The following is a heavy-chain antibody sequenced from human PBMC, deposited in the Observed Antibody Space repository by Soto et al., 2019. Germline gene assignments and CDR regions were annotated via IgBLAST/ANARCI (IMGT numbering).Heavy chain of an antibody. CDR2: IYYRGST. CDR3: ARQKLIPSYYALDV. J-gene: IGHJ6*02. CDR1: GGSISGYY. V-gene: IGHV4-59*01. Sequence: PSETLSLTCTVSGGSISGYYWSWIRQSPGKGLEYIGYIYYRGSTNYNPSFKSRVTMSVDTSRNQFSLKVNSVTAADTAVYYCARQKLIPSYYALDVWGQGTTVTVSS. D-gene: IGHD2-2*02.